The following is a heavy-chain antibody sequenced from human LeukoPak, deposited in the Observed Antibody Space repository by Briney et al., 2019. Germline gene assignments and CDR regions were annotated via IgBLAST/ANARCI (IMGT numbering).Heavy chain of an antibody. V-gene: IGHV6-1*01. CDR3: ARDNYPIAGSFDP. Sequence: SQTLSLTCAISGDSVSSNSAAWNWIRQSPSRGLEWLGRTYYRSKWYYDYAVAVKSRISINPDTSKNQFSLQLSSVTPEDTAVYYCARDNYPIAGSFDPWGQGTLVTVSS. CDR2: TYYRSKWYY. J-gene: IGHJ5*02. CDR1: GDSVSSNSAA. D-gene: IGHD6-13*01.